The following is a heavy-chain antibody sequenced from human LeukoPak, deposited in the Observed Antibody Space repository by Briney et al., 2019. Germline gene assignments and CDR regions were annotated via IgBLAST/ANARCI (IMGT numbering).Heavy chain of an antibody. CDR2: ISSTGGTT. Sequence: GGSLRLSCAASGFTFSSYGMSWVRQAPGKGLEWVSSISSTGGTTYYADSVKGRFTISRDNSKNTVYLQMNSLRPEDTAVYYCARARPSMWIDYWGQGTLVTVSS. D-gene: IGHD5-12*01. CDR3: ARARPSMWIDY. V-gene: IGHV3-23*01. J-gene: IGHJ4*02. CDR1: GFTFSSYG.